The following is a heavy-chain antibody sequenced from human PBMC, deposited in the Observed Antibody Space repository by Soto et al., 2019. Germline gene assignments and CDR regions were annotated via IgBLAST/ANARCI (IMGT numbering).Heavy chain of an antibody. D-gene: IGHD3-16*01. J-gene: IGHJ4*02. V-gene: IGHV3-74*01. CDR1: GFTFSSYW. CDR2: INEYGSVI. CDR3: TRDIGGRGAY. Sequence: GGSLRLSCAASGFTFSSYWMHWVRQVPGKGLVWVSRINEYGSVINYADSVKGRFTIFRDNSKNTLYLEMNSLRAEDAAVYYCTRDIGGRGAYWGQGTLVTVSS.